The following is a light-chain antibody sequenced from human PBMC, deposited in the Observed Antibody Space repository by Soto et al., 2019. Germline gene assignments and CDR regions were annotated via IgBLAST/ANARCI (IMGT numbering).Light chain of an antibody. CDR3: KSYAGSNTYV. V-gene: IGLV2-8*01. Sequence: QSVLTQPPSASGSPGQSVTISCTGTKNDVGFYDFVSWYQHHPGKAPRLIIYEVVQRPSGVPDRFSGSKPGNTASLTVSGLQAADEADYFCKSYAGSNTYVFGSGTKVTVL. CDR2: EVV. J-gene: IGLJ1*01. CDR1: KNDVGFYDF.